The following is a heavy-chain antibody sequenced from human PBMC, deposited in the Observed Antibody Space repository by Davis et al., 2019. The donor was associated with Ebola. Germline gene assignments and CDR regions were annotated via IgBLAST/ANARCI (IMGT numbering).Heavy chain of an antibody. J-gene: IGHJ4*02. V-gene: IGHV3-30*02. CDR1: GFTLSGYD. D-gene: IGHD1-7*01. CDR2: IWDDGSNK. Sequence: PGGSLRLSCAASGFTLSGYDMNWVRQAPGKGLQWVAVIWDDGSNKYYADSVKGRFTISRDNSKNTLYLQMNSLRAEDTAVHYRAKLELLGYWGQGTLVTVSS. CDR3: AKLELLGY.